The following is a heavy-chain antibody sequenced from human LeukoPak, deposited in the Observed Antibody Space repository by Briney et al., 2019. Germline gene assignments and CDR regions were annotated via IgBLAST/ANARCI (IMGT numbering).Heavy chain of an antibody. J-gene: IGHJ4*02. Sequence: PGGSLRLSCAASRFTFSSSAMSWVRQAPGKGLGWVSGITYSGGSTYYADSVKGRFTTSRDNSKNTLYLQMNSLRAEDTAAYYCAKGGSGNFPFDYWGQGTLVTVSS. D-gene: IGHD1-26*01. CDR2: ITYSGGST. CDR1: RFTFSSSA. CDR3: AKGGSGNFPFDY. V-gene: IGHV3-23*01.